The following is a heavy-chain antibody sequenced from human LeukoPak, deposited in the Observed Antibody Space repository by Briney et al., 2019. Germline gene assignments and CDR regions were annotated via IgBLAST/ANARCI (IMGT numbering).Heavy chain of an antibody. V-gene: IGHV1-2*02. CDR3: ARGHYDILTDYYHLDY. D-gene: IGHD3-9*01. Sequence: ASVKVSCKASGYTFTGYYMHWVRQAPGQGLEWMGWINPNSGGTNYAQKFQGRVTMTRDTSISTAYMELSRLRSDDTAVYYCARGHYDILTDYYHLDYWGQGTLVTVSS. CDR1: GYTFTGYY. J-gene: IGHJ4*02. CDR2: INPNSGGT.